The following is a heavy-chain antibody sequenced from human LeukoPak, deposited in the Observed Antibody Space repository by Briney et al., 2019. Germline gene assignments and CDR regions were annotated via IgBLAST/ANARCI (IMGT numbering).Heavy chain of an antibody. CDR1: GYSFTSYW. D-gene: IGHD6-13*01. Sequence: GESLKISCKGSGYSFTSYWIGWVRQMPGKGLKWMGIIYPGDSDTRYSPSFQGQVTISADKSISTAYLQWSSLKASDTAMYYCARIAAAGTVSVAFDIWGQGTMVTVSS. J-gene: IGHJ3*02. CDR2: IYPGDSDT. V-gene: IGHV5-51*01. CDR3: ARIAAAGTVSVAFDI.